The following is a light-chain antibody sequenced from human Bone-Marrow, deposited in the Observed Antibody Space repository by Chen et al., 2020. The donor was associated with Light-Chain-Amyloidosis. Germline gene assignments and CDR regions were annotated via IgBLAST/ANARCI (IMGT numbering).Light chain of an antibody. CDR3: QVWDSGSDRPV. Sequence: SYVLNQPSSVSVAPGQTATIACGGNNIGSTSVHWYQPTPGQAPLLVVYDDSDRPSGIPQRLSGSNSWNTATLTISRGDAGDEADYYFQVWDSGSDRPVFGVVPNLTI. J-gene: IGLJ3*02. CDR1: NIGSTS. V-gene: IGLV3-21*02. CDR2: DDS.